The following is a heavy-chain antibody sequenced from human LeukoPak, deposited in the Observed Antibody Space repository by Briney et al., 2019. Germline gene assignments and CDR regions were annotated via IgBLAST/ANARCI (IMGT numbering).Heavy chain of an antibody. J-gene: IGHJ4*02. V-gene: IGHV4-31*03. CDR1: GGSISSGGYY. CDR2: IYYSGST. Sequence: SETLSLTCTVSGGSISSGGYYWSWIRQHPGKGREWIGYIYYSGSTYYNPSLKSRVTISVDTSKNQFSLKLSSVTAADTAVYYCARGNTISPNYFDYWGQGTLVTVSS. CDR3: ARGNTISPNYFDY. D-gene: IGHD3-9*01.